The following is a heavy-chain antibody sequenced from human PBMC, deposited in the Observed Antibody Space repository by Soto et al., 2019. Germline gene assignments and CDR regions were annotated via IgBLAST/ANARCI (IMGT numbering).Heavy chain of an antibody. V-gene: IGHV3-13*01. D-gene: IGHD6-6*01. J-gene: IGHJ6*02. Sequence: PGGSLRLSCAASGFTFSGYDMHWVRQAPGKGLEWVSAIGTAGDTYYPGSVKGRFTISRENAKNSLYLQMNSLRAGDTAVYYCARAGGSSSSTYYYYGMDVWGQGTTVTVSS. CDR3: ARAGGSSSSTYYYYGMDV. CDR2: IGTAGDT. CDR1: GFTFSGYD.